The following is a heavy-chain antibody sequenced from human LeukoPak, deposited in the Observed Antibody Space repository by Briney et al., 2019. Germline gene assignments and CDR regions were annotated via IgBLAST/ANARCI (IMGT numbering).Heavy chain of an antibody. D-gene: IGHD3-10*01. J-gene: IGHJ4*02. CDR3: ARDMHYGSGSYYMKPPSPYLDY. Sequence: GGSLRLSCAASGFTFSSYWMSWVRQAPGKGLEWVANIKQDGSEKYYVDSVKGRFTISRDNAKNSLYLQMNSLRAEDTAVYYCARDMHYGSGSYYMKPPSPYLDYWGQGTLVTVSS. CDR2: IKQDGSEK. CDR1: GFTFSSYW. V-gene: IGHV3-7*01.